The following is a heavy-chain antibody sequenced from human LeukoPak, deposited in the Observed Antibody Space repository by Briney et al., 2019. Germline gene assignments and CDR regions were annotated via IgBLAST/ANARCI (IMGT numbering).Heavy chain of an antibody. D-gene: IGHD3-10*01. CDR2: IYYSGST. V-gene: IGHV4-59*08. J-gene: IGHJ6*02. CDR1: GGYISSYY. CDR3: ARQEGTMVRGVPYYYYGMDV. Sequence: SETLSLTCTVSGGYISSYYWSWIRQPPGKGLEWIGHIYYSGSTNYNPSLKSRVTISVDTSKNQFSLKLSSVTAADTAVYYCARQEGTMVRGVPYYYYGMDVWGQGTTVTVSS.